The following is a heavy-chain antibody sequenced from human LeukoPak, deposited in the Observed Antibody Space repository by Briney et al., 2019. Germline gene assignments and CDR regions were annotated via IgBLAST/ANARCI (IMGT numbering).Heavy chain of an antibody. CDR2: IRYDGSNK. Sequence: GGSLRLSCAASGFTFSSYGMHWVRQAPGKGLEWVAFIRYDGSNKYYADSVKGRFTISRDNSKNTLYLQMNSLRAEDTAVYYCAKPLVGVYCSSTSCSRSWFDPWGQGTLVTVSS. J-gene: IGHJ5*02. V-gene: IGHV3-30*02. CDR3: AKPLVGVYCSSTSCSRSWFDP. D-gene: IGHD2-2*01. CDR1: GFTFSSYG.